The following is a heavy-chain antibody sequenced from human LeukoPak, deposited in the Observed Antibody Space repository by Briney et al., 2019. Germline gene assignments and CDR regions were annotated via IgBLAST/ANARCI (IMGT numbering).Heavy chain of an antibody. CDR2: INSDGSSA. Sequence: GGSLRLSCAASGFTFDDYAMHWVRQAPGKGLVWVSRINSDGSSATYADSVKGRFTISRDNVKNTLYLQMNSLRAEDTAVYYCARGAPSGSYYYWGQGTLVTVSS. D-gene: IGHD1-26*01. V-gene: IGHV3-74*01. CDR3: ARGAPSGSYYY. J-gene: IGHJ4*02. CDR1: GFTFDDYA.